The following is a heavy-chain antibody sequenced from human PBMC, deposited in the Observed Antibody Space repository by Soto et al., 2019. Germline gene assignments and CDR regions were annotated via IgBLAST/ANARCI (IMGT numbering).Heavy chain of an antibody. D-gene: IGHD2-21*02. CDR2: FSLSGTT. CDR3: ARGVTPPGAPAWYYFDS. J-gene: IGHJ4*02. Sequence: SETLSLTCTVSGASITGTSYWSWIRQPAGKGLEWIGRFSLSGTTNYNPSLRSRVTMSADVSKNQFSLRLTSVTAADTALYYCARGVTPPGAPAWYYFDSWGQGXLVTVSS. V-gene: IGHV4-4*07. CDR1: GASITGTSY.